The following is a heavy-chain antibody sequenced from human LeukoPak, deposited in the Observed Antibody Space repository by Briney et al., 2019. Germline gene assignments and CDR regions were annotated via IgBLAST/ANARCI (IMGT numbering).Heavy chain of an antibody. Sequence: ASVKVSCKASGYTFTSYGISWVRQAPGQGLEWMGWISAYNGNTNYAQKLQGRVTTTTDTSTSTAYMELRSLRSDDTAVYYCARVGSGRVVAATSYYYYYGMDVWGKGTTVTVSS. CDR3: ARVGSGRVVAATSYYYYYGMDV. CDR1: GYTFTSYG. D-gene: IGHD2-15*01. J-gene: IGHJ6*04. V-gene: IGHV1-18*04. CDR2: ISAYNGNT.